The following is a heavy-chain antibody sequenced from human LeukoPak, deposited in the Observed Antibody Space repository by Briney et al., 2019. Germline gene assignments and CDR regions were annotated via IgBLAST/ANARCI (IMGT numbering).Heavy chain of an antibody. Sequence: GASVKVSCKASGYTFTGYYIHWLRQAPGQGLEWVGWINPDTGDTRFAGRFPGRVTLTRDTSLSSVYMELDSLTSDDSAVYFCARDLAPYGGYSIPAYWGQGTLVTVSS. CDR2: INPDTGDT. CDR3: ARDLAPYGGYSIPAY. J-gene: IGHJ4*02. V-gene: IGHV1-2*02. CDR1: GYTFTGYY. D-gene: IGHD4-23*01.